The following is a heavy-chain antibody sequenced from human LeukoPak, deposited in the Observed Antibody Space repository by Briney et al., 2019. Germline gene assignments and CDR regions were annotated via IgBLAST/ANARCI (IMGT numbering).Heavy chain of an antibody. J-gene: IGHJ3*02. V-gene: IGHV3-9*01. CDR3: AKATTRITMIVPAFDN. CDR1: GFTFDDYA. D-gene: IGHD3-22*01. Sequence: GRSLSLSRAASGFTFDDYAMHWVRQAPGKGLEWVSGISWNSGSIGYADSVKGRFTISRDNAKNSLYLQMNSLRAEDTALYYCAKATTRITMIVPAFDNWGQGTMVTVSS. CDR2: ISWNSGSI.